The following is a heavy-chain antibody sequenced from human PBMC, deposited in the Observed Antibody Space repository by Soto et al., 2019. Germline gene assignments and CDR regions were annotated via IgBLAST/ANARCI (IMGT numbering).Heavy chain of an antibody. CDR2: INSDESSA. J-gene: IGHJ6*02. CDR1: GFTFSSYW. CDR3: ARGVESPPNAMDV. Sequence: GGSLRLSCAASGFTFSSYWMHWVRQAPGKGLVWVSRINSDESSANYADSVKGRFTISRDSAKNTVYLQMSSLSDEDTAMYFCARGVESPPNAMDVWGQGTTVTVAS. V-gene: IGHV3-74*01.